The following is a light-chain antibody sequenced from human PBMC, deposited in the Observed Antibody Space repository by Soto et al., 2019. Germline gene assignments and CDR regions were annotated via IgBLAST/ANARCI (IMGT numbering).Light chain of an antibody. CDR1: QSVSSN. Sequence: EIVMTQSPATLSVSPGERATLSCRASQSVSSNLAWYQQRPGQAPRLLIYDVSTGATGIPARFSGRRSGTEFTLTISRLEPADFAVYYCQQYGSSPLTFGGGTKVDIK. CDR3: QQYGSSPLT. V-gene: IGKV3-15*01. J-gene: IGKJ4*01. CDR2: DVS.